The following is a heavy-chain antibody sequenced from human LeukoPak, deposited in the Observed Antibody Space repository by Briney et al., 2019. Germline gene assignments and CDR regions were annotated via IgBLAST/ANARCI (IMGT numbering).Heavy chain of an antibody. CDR2: IKQDGSEK. Sequence: SGGSLRLSCAAPGFTFSTYWMAWVRQAPGKGLEWVANIKQDGSEKYYVDSVKGRFTISRDNAKKSLYLQMNSLRAEDTAVYYCARDNLGALDYWGQGTLVTVSS. V-gene: IGHV3-7*01. J-gene: IGHJ4*02. CDR3: ARDNLGALDY. D-gene: IGHD1-26*01. CDR1: GFTFSTYW.